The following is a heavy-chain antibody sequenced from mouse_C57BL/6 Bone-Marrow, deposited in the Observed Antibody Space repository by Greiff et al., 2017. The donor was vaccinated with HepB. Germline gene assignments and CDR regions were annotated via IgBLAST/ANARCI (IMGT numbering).Heavy chain of an antibody. V-gene: IGHV3-1*01. Sequence: DVQLQESGPGMVKPSQSLSLTCTVTGYSITSGYDWHWIRHFPGNKLEWMGYISYSGSTNYNPSLKSRISITHDTSKNHFFLKLNSVTTEDTATYYCARAHYYGSRDWYFDVWGTGTTVTVSS. CDR3: ARAHYYGSRDWYFDV. CDR2: ISYSGST. J-gene: IGHJ1*03. CDR1: GYSITSGYD. D-gene: IGHD1-1*01.